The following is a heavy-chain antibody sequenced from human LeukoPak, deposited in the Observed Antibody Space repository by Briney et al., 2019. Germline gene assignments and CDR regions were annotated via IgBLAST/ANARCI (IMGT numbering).Heavy chain of an antibody. CDR2: INPYNANT. D-gene: IGHD5-18*01. CDR3: AREGGSSYGYAYH. V-gene: IGHV1-18*01. CDR1: GYSFTTFG. J-gene: IGHJ5*02. Sequence: ASVKVSCKTSGYSFTTFGVTWVRQAPGQGLEWMGWINPYNANTNYAQKFRGRVTMTADTSTSTGYMELRSLRPDDTAVYYCAREGGSSYGYAYHWGQGTLVTVSS.